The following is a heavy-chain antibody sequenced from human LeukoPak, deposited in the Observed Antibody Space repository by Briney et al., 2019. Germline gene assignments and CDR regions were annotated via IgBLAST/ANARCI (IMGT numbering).Heavy chain of an antibody. V-gene: IGHV4-39*01. Sequence: SETLSLTCTVSGGSISSSSYYWGWIRQPPGKGLEWIGSIYYSGSTYYNPSLKSPVTISVDTSKNQFSLKLSSVTAADTAVYYCARQAVPAAAAGTGLFDYWGQGTLVTVSS. CDR3: ARQAVPAAAAGTGLFDY. D-gene: IGHD6-13*01. J-gene: IGHJ4*02. CDR1: GGSISSSSYY. CDR2: IYYSGST.